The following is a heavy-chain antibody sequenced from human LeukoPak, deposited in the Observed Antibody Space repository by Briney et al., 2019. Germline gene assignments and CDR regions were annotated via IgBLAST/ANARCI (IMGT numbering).Heavy chain of an antibody. CDR3: ARAQVGAPTDL. CDR2: IHGDGDNI. Sequence: PGGSLRLSCAAPGFPFSSYAMYWVRQAPGKGLVLVERIHGDGDNISYADSVRGRFTISRDNAKDTLYLHMNSLRPEDTAVYYCARAQVGAPTDLWGQGTLVTVSS. V-gene: IGHV3-74*01. J-gene: IGHJ5*02. D-gene: IGHD1-26*01. CDR1: GFPFSSYA.